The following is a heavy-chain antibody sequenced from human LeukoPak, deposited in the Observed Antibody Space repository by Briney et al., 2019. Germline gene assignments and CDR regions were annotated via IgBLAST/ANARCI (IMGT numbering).Heavy chain of an antibody. J-gene: IGHJ4*02. Sequence: PSGTLSLTCAVSGGSISSSNWWSWVRQPPGKGLEWIGEIYHSGSTNYNPSLKSRVTISVDKSKNQFSLKLSSVTAADTAVHYCASGGEIAAAGTVDYWGQGTLVTVSS. D-gene: IGHD6-13*01. CDR2: IYHSGST. CDR1: GGSISSSNW. V-gene: IGHV4-4*02. CDR3: ASGGEIAAAGTVDY.